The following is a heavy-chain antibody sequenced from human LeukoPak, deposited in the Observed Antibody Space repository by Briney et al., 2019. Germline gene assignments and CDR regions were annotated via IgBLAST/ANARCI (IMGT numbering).Heavy chain of an antibody. CDR1: GFTFSSFA. CDR3: ARVRITMIRASAFDI. J-gene: IGHJ3*02. CDR2: ISSSGSGT. V-gene: IGHV3-23*01. Sequence: PGGSLRLSCAASGFTFSSFAMSWVRQAPGKGLEWVSTISSSGSGTYYADSVKGRFTISRDDSESTLYLQMNSLRAEDTAVYYCARVRITMIRASAFDIWGQGTMVTVSS. D-gene: IGHD3-10*01.